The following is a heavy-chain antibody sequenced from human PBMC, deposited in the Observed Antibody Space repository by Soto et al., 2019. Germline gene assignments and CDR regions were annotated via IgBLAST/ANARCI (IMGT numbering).Heavy chain of an antibody. CDR1: GCSISSYY. V-gene: IGHV4-59*01. CDR2: IYYSGST. J-gene: IGHJ4*02. Sequence: SETLSLTCTVSGCSISSYYWSWIRQPPGKGLEWIGYIYYSGSTNYNPSLKSRVTISVDTSKNQFSLKLSSVTAADTAVYYCARESEVFDYWGQGTLVTVSS. CDR3: ARESEVFDY.